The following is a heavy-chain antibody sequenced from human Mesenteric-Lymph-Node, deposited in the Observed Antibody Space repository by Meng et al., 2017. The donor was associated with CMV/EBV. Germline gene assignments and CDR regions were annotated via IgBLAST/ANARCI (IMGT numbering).Heavy chain of an antibody. CDR3: ARRAHDYGDYAGY. D-gene: IGHD4-17*01. V-gene: IGHV3-7*01. CDR1: GFTFSSFW. Sequence: ASGFTFSSFWMNWIRQAPGKGLEWVATIRQDGTEKYYVDSVKGRFTISRDNAKDSLYLQMNNLRAEDTAVYYCARRAHDYGDYAGYWGQGTLVTVSS. J-gene: IGHJ4*02. CDR2: IRQDGTEK.